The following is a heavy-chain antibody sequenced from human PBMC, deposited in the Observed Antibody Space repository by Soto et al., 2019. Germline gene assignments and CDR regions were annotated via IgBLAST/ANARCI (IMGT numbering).Heavy chain of an antibody. CDR1: GFTFSSYG. Sequence: ESGGGVVQPGRSLRLSCAASGFTFSSYGMHWVRQAPGKGLEWVAVISYDGSNKYYADSVKGRFTISRDNSKNTLYLQMNSLRAEDTAVYYCAKGLRRGYSYGYVGMDVWGQGTTVTVSS. CDR3: AKGLRRGYSYGYVGMDV. CDR2: ISYDGSNK. V-gene: IGHV3-30*18. D-gene: IGHD5-18*01. J-gene: IGHJ6*02.